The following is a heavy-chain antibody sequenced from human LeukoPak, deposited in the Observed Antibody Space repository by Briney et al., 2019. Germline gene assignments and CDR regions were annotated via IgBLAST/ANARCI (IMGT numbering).Heavy chain of an antibody. D-gene: IGHD1-1*01. V-gene: IGHV4-59*08. CDR2: IYYSGST. CDR3: ARHDPGTERFRNANFYY. J-gene: IGHJ4*02. Sequence: SETLSLTCTVSGGSISSYYWSWIRQPPGKGLKWFGYIYYSGSTNYNPTIKSRGTISVDTSKNRFSLKLSSVTAADTAVYYCARHDPGTERFRNANFYYWGQGTLVTVSS. CDR1: GGSISSYY.